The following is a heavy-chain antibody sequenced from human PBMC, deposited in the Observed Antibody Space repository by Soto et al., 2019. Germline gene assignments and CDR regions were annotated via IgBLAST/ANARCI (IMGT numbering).Heavy chain of an antibody. CDR2: MNPNSGNT. J-gene: IGHJ4*02. D-gene: IGHD6-19*01. V-gene: IGHV1-8*01. CDR3: AREYSSGFSFFDY. Sequence: SVKVSCKASGYTFTSYDINWVRQATGQGLEWMGWMNPNSGNTGYAQKFQGRVTMTRNTSISTAYMELSSLRSEDTAVYYCAREYSSGFSFFDYWGQGTLVTVSS. CDR1: GYTFTSYD.